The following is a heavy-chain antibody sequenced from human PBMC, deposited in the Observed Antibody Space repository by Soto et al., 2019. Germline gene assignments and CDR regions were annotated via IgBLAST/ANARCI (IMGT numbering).Heavy chain of an antibody. Sequence: GTSVKVSCKASGYTFTSYYRHWVRQAPGQGLEWMGIINPSGGSTSYAQKFQGRVTMTRDTSTSTVYMELSSLRSEDTAVYYCARDYREGGYDLYYYYMDVWGKGTTVTVSS. CDR2: INPSGGST. J-gene: IGHJ6*03. CDR1: GYTFTSYY. V-gene: IGHV1-46*03. D-gene: IGHD5-12*01. CDR3: ARDYREGGYDLYYYYMDV.